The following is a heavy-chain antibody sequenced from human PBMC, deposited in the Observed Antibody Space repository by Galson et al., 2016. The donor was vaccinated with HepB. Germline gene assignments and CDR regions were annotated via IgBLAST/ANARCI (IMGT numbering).Heavy chain of an antibody. CDR3: VRDHSVVPTTAYNWFDP. Sequence: SLRLSCAASGFAFSSHWMHWVRQDLGKGLVWVSRINSDGTISNYADSVKGRFTISRDNAKNTLYPKMNSLRAGDTAVYFCVRDHSVVPTTAYNWFDPWGRGTLVTVSS. D-gene: IGHD4-23*01. CDR1: GFAFSSHW. CDR2: INSDGTIS. J-gene: IGHJ5*02. V-gene: IGHV3-74*01.